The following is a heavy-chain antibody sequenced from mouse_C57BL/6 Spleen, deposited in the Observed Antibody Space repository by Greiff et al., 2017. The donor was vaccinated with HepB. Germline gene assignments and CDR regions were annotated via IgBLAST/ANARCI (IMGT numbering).Heavy chain of an antibody. J-gene: IGHJ2*01. CDR2: IYPGSGNT. CDR1: GYTFTDYY. CDR3: ARTNGAFDY. D-gene: IGHD4-1*01. Sequence: VHLVESGAELVRPGASVKLSCKASGYTFTDYYINWVKQRPGQGLEWIARIYPGSGNTYYNEKFKGKATLTAEKSSSTAYMQLSSLTSEDSAVYFCARTNGAFDYWGQGTTLTVSS. V-gene: IGHV1-76*01.